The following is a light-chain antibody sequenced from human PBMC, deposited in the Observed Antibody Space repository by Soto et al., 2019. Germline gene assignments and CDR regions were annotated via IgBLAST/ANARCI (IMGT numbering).Light chain of an antibody. V-gene: IGLV2-14*01. CDR3: NSYTTSNTLV. CDR2: EVS. CDR1: SSDVGAYTY. Sequence: QSAMTQPASVTGSPGQSITISCTGSSSDVGAYTYVSWYQQHPGKAPKLMIFEVSDRPSGVSNRFSGSKSGNTASLTISGLHAEVESDYYCNSYTTSNTLVFGGGTKLTVL. J-gene: IGLJ2*01.